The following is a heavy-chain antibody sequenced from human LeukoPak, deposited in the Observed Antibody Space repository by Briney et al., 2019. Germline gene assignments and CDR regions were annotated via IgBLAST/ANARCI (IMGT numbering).Heavy chain of an antibody. CDR2: VTSSGGST. CDR3: ARFGGNYYYYYYMDV. J-gene: IGHJ6*03. CDR1: GFNFRSFS. V-gene: IGHV3-23*01. D-gene: IGHD3-10*01. Sequence: GGSLRLSCAASGFNFRSFSMTWVRQAPGKGLEWVSTVTSSGGSTYYADSVKGRFTISRDNAKNSLYLQMNSLRAEDTAVYYCARFGGNYYYYYYMDVWGKGTTVTVSS.